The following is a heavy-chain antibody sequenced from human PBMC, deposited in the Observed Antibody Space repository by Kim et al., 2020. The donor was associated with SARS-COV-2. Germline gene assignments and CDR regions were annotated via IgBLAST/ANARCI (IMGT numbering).Heavy chain of an antibody. Sequence: KSRVTISVDTAKNQFSLKLSSVTAADTAVYYCARDLVITFGGVIVKAIDYWGQGTLVTVSS. CDR3: ARDLVITFGGVIVKAIDY. J-gene: IGHJ4*02. D-gene: IGHD3-16*02. V-gene: IGHV4-39*07.